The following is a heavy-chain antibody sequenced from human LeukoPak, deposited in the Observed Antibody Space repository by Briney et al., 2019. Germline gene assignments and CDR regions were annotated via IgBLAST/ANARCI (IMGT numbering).Heavy chain of an antibody. D-gene: IGHD3-10*01. J-gene: IGHJ4*02. CDR2: ISSGSDNI. V-gene: IGHV3-48*01. CDR1: GFTFSSHR. Sequence: GGSLRLSCAASGFTFSSHRMYWVRQAPGKGLEWVSYISSGSDNIHYADSVKGRFTISRDNAKNSLSLQMNSLRGEDTAVYYCARAPSGNSYPDYWGQGTLVTVSS. CDR3: ARAPSGNSYPDY.